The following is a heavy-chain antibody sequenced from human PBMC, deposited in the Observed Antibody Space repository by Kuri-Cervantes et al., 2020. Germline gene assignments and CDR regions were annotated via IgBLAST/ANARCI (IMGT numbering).Heavy chain of an antibody. Sequence: GGSLRLSCAASGFTFDDYAMHWVRQAPGKGLEWVAVIWYDGSNKYYADSVKGRFTISRDNSKNTLYLQMNSLRAEDTAVYYCARAGVATITSYYYYYGMDVWGQGTTVTVSS. J-gene: IGHJ6*02. CDR1: GFTFDDYA. V-gene: IGHV3-33*08. CDR3: ARAGVATITSYYYYYGMDV. D-gene: IGHD5-12*01. CDR2: IWYDGSNK.